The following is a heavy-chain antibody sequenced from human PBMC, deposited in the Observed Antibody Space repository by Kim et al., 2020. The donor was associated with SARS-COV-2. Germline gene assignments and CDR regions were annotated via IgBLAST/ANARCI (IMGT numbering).Heavy chain of an antibody. D-gene: IGHD6-19*01. CDR2: ISWYSGSI. V-gene: IGHV3-9*01. J-gene: IGHJ4*02. Sequence: GGSLRLSCAVSGFTFDDYAMHWVRQAPGKGLEWVSGISWYSGSIGYTDSVKGRFTISRDNAKNSLYLQMNSLRAEDTALYYCAEDIGYSSGRIDYCGQG. CDR1: GFTFDDYA. CDR3: AEDIGYSSGRIDY.